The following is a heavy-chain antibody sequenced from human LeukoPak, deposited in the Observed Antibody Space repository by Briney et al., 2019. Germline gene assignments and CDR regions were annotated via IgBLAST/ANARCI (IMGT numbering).Heavy chain of an antibody. V-gene: IGHV3-15*01. CDR2: IKSKTDGGTT. D-gene: IGHD3-9*01. CDR1: GFTFSNAW. J-gene: IGHJ4*02. Sequence: PGGSLRLSCAASGFTFSNAWMSWVRQAPGKGLEWVGRIKSKTDGGTTDYAAPVKGRFTISRDDSKNTLYLQMNSLKTEDTAVYYCTTEIRYFDWLSQQKSVDYWGQGTLVTVSS. CDR3: TTEIRYFDWLSQQKSVDY.